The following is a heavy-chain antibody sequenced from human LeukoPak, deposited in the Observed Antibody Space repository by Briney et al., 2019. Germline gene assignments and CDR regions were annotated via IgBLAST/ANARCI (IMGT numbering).Heavy chain of an antibody. J-gene: IGHJ3*02. D-gene: IGHD3-22*01. CDR1: GFTFSSYG. Sequence: GGSLRLSCAASGFTFSSYGMHWGRQAPGKGLEWVIVISYDGSNKYYADSVKGRFTISRDNSKNTLYLQMNSLRAEDTAVYYCAKPPTRRYYDSSGYPARGAFDIWGQGTMVTVSS. V-gene: IGHV3-30*18. CDR3: AKPPTRRYYDSSGYPARGAFDI. CDR2: ISYDGSNK.